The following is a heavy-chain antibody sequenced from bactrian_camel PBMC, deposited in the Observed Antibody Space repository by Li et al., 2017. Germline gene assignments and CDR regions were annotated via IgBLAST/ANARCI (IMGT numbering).Heavy chain of an antibody. V-gene: IGHV3S6*01. Sequence: QVQLVESGGGSVQAGGSLRLSCAASRFTYSTYCMAWFRQTPGKEREGVAAIDSDGNTKYADSVKGRFIVSMDKAKNTLYLEVKSLKPEDTAMYYCAADPGGRVATFPEFWPGPEALGQYWGQGTQVTVS. CDR3: AADPGGRVATFPEFWPGPEALGQY. J-gene: IGHJ4*01. CDR2: IDSDGNT. CDR1: RFTYSTYC. D-gene: IGHD1*01.